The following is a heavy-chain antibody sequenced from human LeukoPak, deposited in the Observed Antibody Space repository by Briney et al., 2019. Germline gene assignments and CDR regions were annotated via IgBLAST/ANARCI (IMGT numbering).Heavy chain of an antibody. J-gene: IGHJ4*02. CDR3: ASNGGYDSSGYFDY. CDR1: GGSVSSGGYY. V-gene: IGHV4-31*03. D-gene: IGHD3-22*01. CDR2: VYYSGST. Sequence: SETLSLTCTVSGGSVSSGGYYWSWVRQHPGKGLEWIGYVYYSGSTYYNPSLKSRVTISVDTSKNQFSLKLSSVTAADTAVYYCASNGGYDSSGYFDYWGQGTLVTISS.